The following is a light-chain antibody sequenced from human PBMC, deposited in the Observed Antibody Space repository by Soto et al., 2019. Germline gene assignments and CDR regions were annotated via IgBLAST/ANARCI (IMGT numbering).Light chain of an antibody. Sequence: QSALTQPASLSGSPGQSITISCTGTSSDIGAYDYVSWFQQHPGKAPKLMISEVNNRPSEVSNRFSGSKSGNTAYLTISGLQVEDEAEYFCLSFTTTSTHVFGTGTKVTVL. CDR3: LSFTTTSTHV. J-gene: IGLJ1*01. V-gene: IGLV2-14*01. CDR1: SSDIGAYDY. CDR2: EVN.